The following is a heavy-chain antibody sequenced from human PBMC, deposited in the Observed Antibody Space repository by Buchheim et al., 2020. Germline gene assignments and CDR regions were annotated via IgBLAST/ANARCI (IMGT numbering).Heavy chain of an antibody. V-gene: IGHV3-7*01. D-gene: IGHD6-6*01. CDR3: AKDRLGIAARGGWGGFDY. CDR1: GFTISIYW. Sequence: EVQLVESGGGLVQPGGSLRLSCAASGFTISIYWMSWVRQSPGKGLEWVANIKQDGSEKYYVDSVKGRFTISRDNAKNSLYLQLNSLRAEDTAVYYCAKDRLGIAARGGWGGFDYWGQGTL. J-gene: IGHJ4*02. CDR2: IKQDGSEK.